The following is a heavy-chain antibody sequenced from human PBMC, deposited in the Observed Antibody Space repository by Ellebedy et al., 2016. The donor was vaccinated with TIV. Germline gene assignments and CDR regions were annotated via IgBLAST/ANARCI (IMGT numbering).Heavy chain of an antibody. D-gene: IGHD3-16*01. Sequence: AASVTVSCKASGYTFSSYGISWVRQAPGQGLEWMGWTSGYNGNTNYAQNVQGRVTMTTDTSTSTAYMELRSLRSDDTAVYYCARDRMRGDPRSSYYYGMDVWGQGTTVTVSS. CDR2: TSGYNGNT. V-gene: IGHV1-18*01. CDR1: GYTFSSYG. CDR3: ARDRMRGDPRSSYYYGMDV. J-gene: IGHJ6*02.